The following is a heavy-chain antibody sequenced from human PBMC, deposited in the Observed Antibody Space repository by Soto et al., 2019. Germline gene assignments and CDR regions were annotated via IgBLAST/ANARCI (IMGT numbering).Heavy chain of an antibody. V-gene: IGHV1-69*13. J-gene: IGHJ4*02. CDR2: IIPIFGTA. D-gene: IGHD5-12*01. CDR3: ARVGGGYWVNYFDY. Sequence: ASVKVSCKASGGTFSSYAISWVRQAPGQGLEWMGGIIPIFGTANYAQKFQGRVTITADESTSTAYMELSSLRSEDTAVYYCARVGGGYWVNYFDYWGQGTLVTVSS. CDR1: GGTFSSYA.